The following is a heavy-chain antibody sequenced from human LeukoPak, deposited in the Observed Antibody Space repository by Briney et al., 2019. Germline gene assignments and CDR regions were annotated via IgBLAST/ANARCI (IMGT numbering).Heavy chain of an antibody. Sequence: GGSLRLSCAASGFTFSSYWMNWGRRSPGKGLEGGADIKQDGSGKYYVDSVKGRFTISRDNSKNSLYLQMDSLRGEDTAVYYCARATPLREVDPADRGNYLCYYGMDVWGQGTTVTVSS. V-gene: IGHV3-7*01. CDR1: GFTFSSYW. CDR3: ARATPLREVDPADRGNYLCYYGMDV. J-gene: IGHJ6*02. D-gene: IGHD6-13*01. CDR2: IKQDGSGK.